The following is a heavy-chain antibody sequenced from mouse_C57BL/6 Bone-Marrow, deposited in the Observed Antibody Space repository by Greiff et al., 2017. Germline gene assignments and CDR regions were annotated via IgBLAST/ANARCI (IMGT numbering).Heavy chain of an antibody. D-gene: IGHD1-1*01. Sequence: QVQLQQSGPELVKPGASVKISCKASGYAFSSSWMNWVKQRPGKGLEWIGRIYPRSGNTYYNEKFKGKATLTADKSSSTAYMELRSLTSEDSAVYFCARQRLRKRGYAMDYWGQGTSVTVSS. J-gene: IGHJ4*01. CDR1: GYAFSSSW. CDR3: ARQRLRKRGYAMDY. V-gene: IGHV1-82*01. CDR2: IYPRSGNT.